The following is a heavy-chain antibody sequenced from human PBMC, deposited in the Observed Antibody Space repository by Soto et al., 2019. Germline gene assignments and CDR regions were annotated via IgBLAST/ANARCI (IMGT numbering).Heavy chain of an antibody. D-gene: IGHD3-3*01. Sequence: PGGSLRLSCAASGFTFSSYAMSWVRQAPGKGLEWVSAISGSGGSTYYADSVKGRFTISRDNSKNTLYLQMNSLRAEDTAVYYCAKVWGPTYDFWSGYYPFDYWGQGTLVTVSS. V-gene: IGHV3-23*01. CDR2: ISGSGGST. CDR3: AKVWGPTYDFWSGYYPFDY. J-gene: IGHJ4*02. CDR1: GFTFSSYA.